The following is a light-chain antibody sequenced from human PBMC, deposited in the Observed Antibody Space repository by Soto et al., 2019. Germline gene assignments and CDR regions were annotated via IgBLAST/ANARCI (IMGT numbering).Light chain of an antibody. CDR2: SNY. CDR3: AGRDDSLSGLYV. J-gene: IGLJ1*01. V-gene: IGLV1-44*01. CDR1: SGSLS. Sequence: QSVLTQPPSASGTPGQRVTISCSASSGSLSVDWYQHLPGTAPKLLIYSNYQRPSGVPDRFPGSKSGTSASLVISGLQSEDDADYYCAGRDDSLSGLYVFGTGTKLTVL.